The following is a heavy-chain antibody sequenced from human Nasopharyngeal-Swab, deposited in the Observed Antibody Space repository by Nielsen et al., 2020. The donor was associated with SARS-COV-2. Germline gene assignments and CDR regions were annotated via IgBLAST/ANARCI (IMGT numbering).Heavy chain of an antibody. CDR2: ISGSATNT. CDR1: GFSCSIYA. Sequence: GGSLRLSCAASGFSCSIYAMSWVRQPPGKGLEWVSTISGSATNTYYADSVKGRFTISRGNSKNTLYLQMNSLRAEDTAVYYCAKGRGEYYENAFDMWGQGTMVTVSS. CDR3: AKGRGEYYENAFDM. V-gene: IGHV3-23*01. D-gene: IGHD3-3*01. J-gene: IGHJ3*02.